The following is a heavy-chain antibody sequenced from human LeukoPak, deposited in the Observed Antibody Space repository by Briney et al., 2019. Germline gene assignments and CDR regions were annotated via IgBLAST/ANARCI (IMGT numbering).Heavy chain of an antibody. J-gene: IGHJ4*02. CDR2: MNPNSGNT. CDR1: GYSFTSYW. CDR3: AREVHVDGSADY. D-gene: IGHD5-12*01. V-gene: IGHV1-8*03. Sequence: GESLKISCKGSGYSFTSYWIGWVRQATGQGLEWMGWMNPNSGNTGYAQKFQGRVTITRNTSISTAYMELSSLRSEDTAVYYCAREVHVDGSADYWDQGTLVTVSS.